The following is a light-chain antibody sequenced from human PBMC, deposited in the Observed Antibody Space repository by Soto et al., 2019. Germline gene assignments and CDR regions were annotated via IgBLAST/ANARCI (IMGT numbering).Light chain of an antibody. CDR3: QQYGSSPPVT. V-gene: IGKV3-20*01. J-gene: IGKJ5*01. CDR2: GAS. Sequence: EIVLTQSPGTLSLSPGERATLSCRASQSVSSSYLAWYQQKPGQAPRLLIYGASSRATGIPDRFSGSGSGTDFPLTIIRLEPEDLAVYYCQQYGSSPPVTFGQGRRLEIK. CDR1: QSVSSSY.